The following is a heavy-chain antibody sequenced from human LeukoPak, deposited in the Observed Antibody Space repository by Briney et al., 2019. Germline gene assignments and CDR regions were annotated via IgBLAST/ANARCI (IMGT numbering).Heavy chain of an antibody. CDR1: GFTFSSYW. CDR3: TSPSGGAVAGLNL. D-gene: IGHD6-19*01. V-gene: IGHV3-7*01. J-gene: IGHJ4*02. Sequence: GGSLRLSCAASGFTFSSYWMSWVRQAPGKGLEWVANIKQDGSEKYYVDSVKGRFTISRDNAKNSLYLQMNSLRAEDTAVYYCTSPSGGAVAGLNLWGQGTLVTVSS. CDR2: IKQDGSEK.